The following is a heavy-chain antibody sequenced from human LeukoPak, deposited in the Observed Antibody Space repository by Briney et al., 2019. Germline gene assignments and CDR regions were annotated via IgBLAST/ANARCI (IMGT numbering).Heavy chain of an antibody. CDR2: INPNSGGT. V-gene: IGHV1-2*02. CDR3: ARDDPPYYYGSGSYDWFDP. Sequence: ASVKVSCKASGYTFTGYYMHWVRPAPGQGLEWMGWINPNSGGTNYAQKFQGRVTMTRDTSISTAYMELSRLRSDDTAVYYCARDDPPYYYGSGSYDWFDPWGQGTLVTVSS. CDR1: GYTFTGYY. D-gene: IGHD3-10*01. J-gene: IGHJ5*02.